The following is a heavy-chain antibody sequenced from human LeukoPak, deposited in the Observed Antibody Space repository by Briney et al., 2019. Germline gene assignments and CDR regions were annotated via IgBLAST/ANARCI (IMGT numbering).Heavy chain of an antibody. Sequence: EASVKVSCKASGYTFTSYGISWVRQAPGQGLEWMGWISAYNGNTSYAQKLQGRVTMTTDTSTSTAYMELRSLRSDDTAVYYCASLPHGDGYNNDAFDIWGQGTMVTVSS. V-gene: IGHV1-18*01. J-gene: IGHJ3*02. CDR2: ISAYNGNT. CDR1: GYTFTSYG. D-gene: IGHD5-12*01. CDR3: ASLPHGDGYNNDAFDI.